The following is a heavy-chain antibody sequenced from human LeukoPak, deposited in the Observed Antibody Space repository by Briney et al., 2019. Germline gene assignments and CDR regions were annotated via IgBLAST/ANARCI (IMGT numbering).Heavy chain of an antibody. V-gene: IGHV3-30*04. CDR3: ARSYRSDTAIVLWYFDL. Sequence: GGSLRLSCAASGFTLSSYAMHWVRQAPGKGLEWVAVISYDGSNKYYADSVKGRFTISRDNSKNTLYLQMNSLRAEDTAVYYCARSYRSDTAIVLWYFDLWGRGTLVTVSS. J-gene: IGHJ2*01. CDR2: ISYDGSNK. CDR1: GFTLSSYA. D-gene: IGHD5-18*01.